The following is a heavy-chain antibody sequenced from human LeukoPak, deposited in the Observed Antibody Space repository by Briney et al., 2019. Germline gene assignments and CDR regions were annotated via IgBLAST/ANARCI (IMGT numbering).Heavy chain of an antibody. V-gene: IGHV1-69*04. CDR2: IIPILGIA. CDR3: ASQKYSSGWYEVDY. D-gene: IGHD6-19*01. J-gene: IGHJ4*02. CDR1: GGSFSNYA. Sequence: ASVKVSCKASGGSFSNYAINWVRQAPGQGLEWMGRIIPILGIANYAQKFHGRVTIAADKFTSTAYMELSSLRSEDTAVYFCASQKYSSGWYEVDYWGQGTLVTVSS.